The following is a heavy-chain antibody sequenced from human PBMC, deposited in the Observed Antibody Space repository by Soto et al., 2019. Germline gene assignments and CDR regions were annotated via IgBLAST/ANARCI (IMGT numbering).Heavy chain of an antibody. Sequence: EVQLVESGGVVVQPGGSLRLSCAASGFTFDDYTMHWVRQAPGKGLEWVSLISWDGGSTYYADSVKGRFTISRDNIKNSLYRQMNSLRTEATALYYCAKDSSVDTCGRDVWGQGTTVTVSS. J-gene: IGHJ6*02. CDR3: AKDSSVDTCGRDV. CDR2: ISWDGGST. CDR1: GFTFDDYT. V-gene: IGHV3-43*01. D-gene: IGHD5-18*01.